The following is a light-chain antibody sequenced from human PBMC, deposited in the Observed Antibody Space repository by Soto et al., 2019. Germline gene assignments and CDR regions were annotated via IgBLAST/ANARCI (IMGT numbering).Light chain of an antibody. V-gene: IGKV3-20*01. Sequence: EIVLTLTPSTQRLSPRESTTLSSRASQSVNSRIAWYQHKPGQAPRLLISGASSRATGIPDRFSGSGSATDLTFTIGRRVPEDLALYYSKHYGRLLIAIGLGTRLEIK. CDR3: KHYGRLLIA. J-gene: IGKJ5*01. CDR1: QSVNSR. CDR2: GAS.